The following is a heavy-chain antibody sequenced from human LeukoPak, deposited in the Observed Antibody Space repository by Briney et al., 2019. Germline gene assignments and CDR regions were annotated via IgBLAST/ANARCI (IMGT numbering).Heavy chain of an antibody. CDR1: GYTFTDYC. V-gene: IGHV1-69-2*01. Sequence: ASVKVSCKVSGYTFTDYCMHWVQQAPGKGLEWMGLVDPEDGETIYAEKFQGRVTITADTSTDTAYMELSSLRSEDTAVYYCATARPGFGPFDYWGQGTLVTVSS. CDR3: ATARPGFGPFDY. CDR2: VDPEDGET. J-gene: IGHJ4*02. D-gene: IGHD3/OR15-3a*01.